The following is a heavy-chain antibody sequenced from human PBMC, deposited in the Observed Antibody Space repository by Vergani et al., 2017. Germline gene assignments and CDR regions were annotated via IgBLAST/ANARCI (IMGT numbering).Heavy chain of an antibody. CDR3: ARVNRETNCHLYYGYYMDV. D-gene: IGHD4-11*01. CDR1: GGSFTSYH. V-gene: IGHV4-34*01. Sequence: QVQLQQWGGGLLKPSETLSLTCVVNGGSFTSYHWTWIRQSPGEGLEWVGDIDHTGRPDYNPSLKSRLTMSVDKSRNQFSLTLSSVTATDTAIYFCARVNRETNCHLYYGYYMDVWGQGTAVTVS. J-gene: IGHJ6*03. CDR2: IDHTGRP.